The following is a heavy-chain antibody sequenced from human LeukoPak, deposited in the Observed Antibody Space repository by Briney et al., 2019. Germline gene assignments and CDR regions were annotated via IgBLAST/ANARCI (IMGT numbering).Heavy chain of an antibody. CDR3: AKAQGDYCDSCGYNFYYYYGMDV. CDR2: ISVGGGDT. D-gene: IGHD3-22*01. Sequence: GGSLRLSCAASGFIFSSYVMGWVRQAPGKGLEWVSSISVGGGDTFASDSVRGRFTITRENSKNTLYLQMTGLRVEDTAVYFCAKAQGDYCDSCGYNFYYYYGMDVWGQGTTVTVSS. J-gene: IGHJ6*02. V-gene: IGHV3-23*01. CDR1: GFIFSSYV.